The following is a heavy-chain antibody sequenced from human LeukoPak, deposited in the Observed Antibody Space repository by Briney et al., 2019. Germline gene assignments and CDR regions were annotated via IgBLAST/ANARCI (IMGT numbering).Heavy chain of an antibody. CDR1: GFTFSDYY. J-gene: IGHJ4*02. V-gene: IGHV3-11*06. D-gene: IGHD6-19*01. Sequence: GGSLRLSCAASGFTFSDYYMSWIRQAPGKGLEWVSYISSSSSYTNYADSVKGRFTISRDNAKNSLYLQVNSLRAEDTAVYYCVRGRGDSSGWIYWGQGTLVTVSS. CDR2: ISSSSSYT. CDR3: VRGRGDSSGWIY.